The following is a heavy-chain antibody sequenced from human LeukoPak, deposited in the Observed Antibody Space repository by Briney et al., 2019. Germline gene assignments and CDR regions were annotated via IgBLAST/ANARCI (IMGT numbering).Heavy chain of an antibody. D-gene: IGHD2-21*01. Sequence: PGGSLSLSCAASGFTFTSYWMSWVRQAPVKGLECVANIKQDGSDKYYVDSVKGRFTISRDNAKNSLYLQMNSLRAEDTAVYYCVRIALRGGDYWGQGTLVTVSS. CDR3: VRIALRGGDY. CDR2: IKQDGSDK. V-gene: IGHV3-7*01. J-gene: IGHJ4*02. CDR1: GFTFTSYW.